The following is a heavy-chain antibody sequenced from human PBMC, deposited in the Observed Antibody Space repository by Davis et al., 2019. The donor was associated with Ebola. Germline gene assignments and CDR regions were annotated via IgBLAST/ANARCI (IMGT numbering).Heavy chain of an antibody. D-gene: IGHD6-13*01. CDR1: GYTFTGYY. Sequence: ASVKVSCKASGYTFTGYYMHWVRQAPGQGLEWMGWINPNSGGTNYAQKFQGRVTMTRDTSISTAYMELSRLRSDDTAVYYCARARQQLVRAWFDPWGQGTLVTVSS. J-gene: IGHJ5*02. V-gene: IGHV1-2*02. CDR2: INPNSGGT. CDR3: ARARQQLVRAWFDP.